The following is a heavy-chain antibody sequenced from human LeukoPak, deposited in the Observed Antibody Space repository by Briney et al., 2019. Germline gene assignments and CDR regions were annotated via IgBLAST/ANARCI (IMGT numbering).Heavy chain of an antibody. CDR1: GFTFVDYS. CDR3: AKDGYYDNSGYS. CDR2: ISGDSTIT. V-gene: IGHV3-43*02. D-gene: IGHD3-22*01. J-gene: IGHJ4*02. Sequence: QTGGSLRLSCAASGFTFVDYSMHWVRQPPGSGLQWVSLISGDSTITDFADSVNGRFTISSDNRKNTLSLQMNRLRTEDTALYYCAKDGYYDNSGYSWGQGILVTVSS.